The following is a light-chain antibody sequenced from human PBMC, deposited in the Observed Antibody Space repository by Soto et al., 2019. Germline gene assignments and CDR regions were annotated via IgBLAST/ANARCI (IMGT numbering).Light chain of an antibody. CDR1: SSDVGGYNF. V-gene: IGLV2-14*01. Sequence: QSALTQPASVSGSPGQSITISCTGSSSDVGGYNFVSWYQQHPGKAPKLMIYEVSNRPSGVSNRFSGSKSGNTASLTISGLQAEDEAHYYCTSYSTSNSYVFGAGTKLTVL. J-gene: IGLJ1*01. CDR2: EVS. CDR3: TSYSTSNSYV.